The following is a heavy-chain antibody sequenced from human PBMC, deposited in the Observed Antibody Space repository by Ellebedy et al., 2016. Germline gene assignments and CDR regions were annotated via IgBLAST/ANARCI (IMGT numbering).Heavy chain of an antibody. CDR2: LTSGETS. V-gene: IGHV3-23*01. Sequence: GESLKISXAASGFAFRVYAMNWVRQAPGKGLEWVSSLTSGETSYYADSVKGRFTISRDNSMNTLYLQMNSLRPDDTAVYYCARDRDLGSTVGYLDSWGQGTLVTVSS. CDR1: GFAFRVYA. J-gene: IGHJ4*03. D-gene: IGHD3-10*01. CDR3: ARDRDLGSTVGYLDS.